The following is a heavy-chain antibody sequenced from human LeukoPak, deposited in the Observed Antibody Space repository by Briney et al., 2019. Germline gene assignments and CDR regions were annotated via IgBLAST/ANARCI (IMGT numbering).Heavy chain of an antibody. CDR3: AKVAPGFGYDSYYYYYMDV. CDR2: ISGSGGST. CDR1: GFTFSSYA. Sequence: GGSLRLSCAASGFTFSSYAMSWVRQAPGKGLEWVSAISGSGGSTYYADSVKGRFTISRDNSKNTLYLQMNSLRAEDTAVYYCAKVAPGFGYDSYYYYYMDVWGKGTTVTVSS. D-gene: IGHD5-12*01. J-gene: IGHJ6*03. V-gene: IGHV3-23*01.